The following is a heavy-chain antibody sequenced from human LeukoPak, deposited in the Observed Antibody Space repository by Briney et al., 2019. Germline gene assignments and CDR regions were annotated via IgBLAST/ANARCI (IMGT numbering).Heavy chain of an antibody. V-gene: IGHV1-18*01. Sequence: ASVKVSCKASGYTFTSYDINWVRQAPGQGLEWMGWISAYNGNTNYAQKLQGRVTMTRDTSISTAYMELSRLRSDDTAVYYCARDYYASSGYYTRDAFDIWGQGTMVTVSS. CDR1: GYTFTSYD. CDR3: ARDYYASSGYYTRDAFDI. D-gene: IGHD3-22*01. CDR2: ISAYNGNT. J-gene: IGHJ3*02.